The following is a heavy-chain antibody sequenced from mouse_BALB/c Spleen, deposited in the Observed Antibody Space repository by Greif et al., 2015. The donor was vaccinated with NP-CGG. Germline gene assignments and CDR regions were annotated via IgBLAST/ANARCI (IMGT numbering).Heavy chain of an antibody. CDR3: ARKFITTATFGY. V-gene: IGHV1-14*01. CDR1: GYTFTSYV. J-gene: IGHJ2*01. Sequence: VQLKESGPELVKPGASVKMSCKASGYTFTSYVMHWVKQKPGQGLEWIGYINPYNDGTKYNEKFKGKATLTSDKSSSAAFMELSSLTSEDSAVYYCARKFITTATFGYWGQCTTLTVSS. CDR2: INPYNDGT. D-gene: IGHD1-2*01.